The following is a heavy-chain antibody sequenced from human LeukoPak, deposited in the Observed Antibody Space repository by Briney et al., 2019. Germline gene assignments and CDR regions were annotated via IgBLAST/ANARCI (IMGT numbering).Heavy chain of an antibody. J-gene: IGHJ4*02. CDR1: GFTFSDYY. D-gene: IGHD3-9*01. Sequence: GGSLRLSCAASGFTFSDYYMSWIRQAPGKGLEWVSYISSSSSYTNYADSVKGRFTISRENAKNSLYLQMNSLRAGDTAVYYCARGSSLDYDILTGYWTEALDYWGQGTLVTVSS. V-gene: IGHV3-11*06. CDR2: ISSSSSYT. CDR3: ARGSSLDYDILTGYWTEALDY.